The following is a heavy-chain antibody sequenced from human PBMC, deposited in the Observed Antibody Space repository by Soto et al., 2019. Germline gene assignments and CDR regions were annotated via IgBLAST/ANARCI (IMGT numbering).Heavy chain of an antibody. CDR2: ISSSSEYI. D-gene: IGHD4-17*01. V-gene: IGHV3-21*01. J-gene: IGHJ6*02. Sequence: EVQLVESGGGLVKPGGSLRLSCAASGFTFSILSMNWVRQAPGKGLEWVSSISSSSEYIYYVDSVKGRFTISRDNAKNSVYLQMDSLRAEDTAVYYCMGGDYERYSYCGFDVWGQGTTVTVSS. CDR1: GFTFSILS. CDR3: MGGDYERYSYCGFDV.